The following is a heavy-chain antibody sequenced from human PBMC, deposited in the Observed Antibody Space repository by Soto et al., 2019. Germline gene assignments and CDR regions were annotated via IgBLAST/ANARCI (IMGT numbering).Heavy chain of an antibody. V-gene: IGHV1-2*02. CDR3: GRGRSGELVIFY. D-gene: IGHD1-26*01. J-gene: IGHJ4*02. Sequence: QVQLVQSGAELKKPGASMKVSCKGSGYTFTGYYIHWVRQTPGQGPEWMGEISPQTGGTKYAQKYQGRVTMTRDTSITTVYMELSNLSPDDTAVYYCGRGRSGELVIFYWGQGTLVTVSS. CDR2: ISPQTGGT. CDR1: GYTFTGYY.